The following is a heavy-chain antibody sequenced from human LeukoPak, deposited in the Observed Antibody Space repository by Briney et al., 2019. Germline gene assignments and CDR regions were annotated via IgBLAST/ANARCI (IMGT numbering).Heavy chain of an antibody. Sequence: SQTLPLTCTVSGVSVSTVGYSWAWIRQAPQKGLEWIGYIFPTGSTSHNPSLKSRLTISLERSNNQFSLSLNSVSAADTAVYYCARMAGRTVDHWGQGTLVTVTS. J-gene: IGHJ4*02. D-gene: IGHD5-24*01. V-gene: IGHV4-30-2*01. CDR2: IFPTGST. CDR1: GVSVSTVGYS. CDR3: ARMAGRTVDH.